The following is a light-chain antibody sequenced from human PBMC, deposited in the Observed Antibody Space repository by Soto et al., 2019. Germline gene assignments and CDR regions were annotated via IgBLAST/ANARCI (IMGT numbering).Light chain of an antibody. J-gene: IGLJ1*01. CDR1: NIGSKT. V-gene: IGLV3-21*02. CDR2: DDS. Sequence: SYELTQPPSVSVAPGQTARITCWGHNIGSKTVHWYQQMPGQAPVLVIYDDSDRPSGIPERFSGSNSGNTATLTISRVEAGDEAVYYCQVWDTTSDRLYVFGTGTKVTVL. CDR3: QVWDTTSDRLYV.